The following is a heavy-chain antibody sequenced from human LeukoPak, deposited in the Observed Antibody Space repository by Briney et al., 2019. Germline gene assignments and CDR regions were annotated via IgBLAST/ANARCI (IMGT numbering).Heavy chain of an antibody. CDR3: ARDQDCTNGVCYSSFDS. CDR2: MSTTSSYT. D-gene: IGHD2-8*01. V-gene: IGHV3-11*06. J-gene: IGHJ4*02. Sequence: GGSLRLSCATSGFTFSNYYMSWVRQAPGKGLEWVSYMSTTSSYTKYADSVKGRFIISRDNAKNSMYLQLNSLRAEDTAVYYCARDQDCTNGVCYSSFDSWGQGTLVTVSS. CDR1: GFTFSNYY.